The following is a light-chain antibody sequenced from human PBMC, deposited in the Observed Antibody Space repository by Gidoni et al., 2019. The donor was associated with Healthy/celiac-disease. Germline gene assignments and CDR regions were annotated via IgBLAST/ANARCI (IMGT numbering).Light chain of an antibody. J-gene: IGLJ3*02. Sequence: QSALTQPASASGSPGQSITLSCTGTSSDVGGYNYVPWYQQHPGKAPKLMIYEVSNRPSGVSNRFSGAKSGNTASLTISGLQAEDEADYYCSSYTSSSTLVFGGGTKLTV. CDR2: EVS. CDR1: SSDVGGYNY. CDR3: SSYTSSSTLV. V-gene: IGLV2-14*01.